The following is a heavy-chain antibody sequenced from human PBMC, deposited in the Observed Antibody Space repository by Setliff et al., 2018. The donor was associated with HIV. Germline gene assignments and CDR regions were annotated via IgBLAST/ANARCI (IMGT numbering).Heavy chain of an antibody. D-gene: IGHD6-19*01. CDR3: ARGRTQWPNYNYFDP. J-gene: IGHJ5*02. Sequence: SETLSLTCTVSGGSISTYFWSWVRQTPGKGLEWIGRIHTSGNTNYNPSLKSRVTISVDTSKSQFSLKLSSLTAADTAVYYCARGRTQWPNYNYFDPWGLGTLVTVSS. CDR2: IHTSGNT. CDR1: GGSISTYF. V-gene: IGHV4-4*07.